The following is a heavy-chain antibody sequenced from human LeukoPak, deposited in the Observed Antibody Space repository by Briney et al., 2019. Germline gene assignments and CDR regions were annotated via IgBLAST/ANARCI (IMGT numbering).Heavy chain of an antibody. CDR2: IYYSGST. D-gene: IGHD3-22*01. J-gene: IGHJ5*02. CDR1: GGSISSSSYY. CDR3: ARDRNYDSSGYLSFDP. V-gene: IGHV4-39*02. Sequence: PSETPSLTCTVSGGSISSSSYYWGWIRQPPGKGLEWIGSIYYSGSTYYNPSLKSRVTISVDTSKNQFSLKLSSVTAADTAVYYCARDRNYDSSGYLSFDPWGQGTLVTVSS.